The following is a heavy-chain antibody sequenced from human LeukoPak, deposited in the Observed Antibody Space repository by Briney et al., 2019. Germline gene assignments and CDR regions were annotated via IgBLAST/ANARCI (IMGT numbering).Heavy chain of an antibody. Sequence: SETLSLTCTVSGYSISSGYYWGWIRQPPGKGLEWIGSIYHSGSTYYNPSLKSRVTISVDTSKNQFSLKLSSVTAADTAVYYCARLTMVVVAATGALGWFDPWGQGTLVTVSS. CDR3: ARLTMVVVAATGALGWFDP. J-gene: IGHJ5*02. CDR1: GYSISSGYY. V-gene: IGHV4-38-2*02. CDR2: IYHSGST. D-gene: IGHD2-15*01.